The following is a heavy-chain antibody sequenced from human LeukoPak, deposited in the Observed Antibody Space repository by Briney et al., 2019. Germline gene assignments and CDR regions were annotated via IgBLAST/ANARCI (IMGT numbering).Heavy chain of an antibody. J-gene: IGHJ4*02. CDR3: AKHLRGTYILGTFDS. V-gene: IGHV5-10-1*01. D-gene: IGHD3-3*02. CDR2: IDPTDSYP. Sequence: TGESLKISCKGSGYSFTNYWISWVRQMPGKGLEWMGRIDPTDSYPNYSPSLQGHVTISYDNSISTAYLQWSSLKASDTAMYYCAKHLRGTYILGTFDSWGQGTLVTVSS. CDR1: GYSFTNYW.